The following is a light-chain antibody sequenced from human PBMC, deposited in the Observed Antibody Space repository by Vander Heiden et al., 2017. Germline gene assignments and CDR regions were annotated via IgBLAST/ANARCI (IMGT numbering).Light chain of an antibody. CDR2: DDS. Sequence: SYVLTPPPSVSVAPGTTARITCGGNNIGSKSVHWYQQKPGQAPVLVVYDDSDRPSGIPERFSGSNSGNTATLTTSRVEAGEEADYYCQVWDSSSDHYVFGTGTKVTVL. CDR3: QVWDSSSDHYV. CDR1: NIGSKS. V-gene: IGLV3-21*03. J-gene: IGLJ1*01.